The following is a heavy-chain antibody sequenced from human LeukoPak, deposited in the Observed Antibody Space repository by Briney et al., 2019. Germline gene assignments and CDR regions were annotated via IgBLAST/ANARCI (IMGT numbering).Heavy chain of an antibody. CDR1: GGSISSGGYY. D-gene: IGHD6-6*01. CDR3: ARDTRPDLDAFDI. CDR2: IYYSGST. J-gene: IGHJ3*02. V-gene: IGHV4-31*03. Sequence: SQTLSLTCTVSGGSISSGGYYWSWIRQHPGKGLEWIGYIYYSGSTYYNPSLKSRVTISVDTSKNQFSLKLSSVTAADTAVYYCARDTRPDLDAFDIWGQGTMVTVSS.